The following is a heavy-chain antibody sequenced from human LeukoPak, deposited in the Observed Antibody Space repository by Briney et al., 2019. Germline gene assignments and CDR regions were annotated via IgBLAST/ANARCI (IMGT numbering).Heavy chain of an antibody. CDR1: GFTFSSYW. V-gene: IGHV3-74*01. Sequence: PGGSLRLSCAASGFTFSSYWMHWVRQAPGKGLVWVSRINSDGSSTNYADSVKGRFTISRDNAKNTLYLQMNSLGPEDTAVYYCAKSPVSGGSCYSCFDYWGQGTLVTVSS. CDR3: AKSPVSGGSCYSCFDY. J-gene: IGHJ4*02. D-gene: IGHD2-15*01. CDR2: INSDGSST.